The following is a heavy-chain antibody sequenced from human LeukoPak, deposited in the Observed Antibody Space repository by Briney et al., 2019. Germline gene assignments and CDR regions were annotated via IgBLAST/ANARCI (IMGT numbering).Heavy chain of an antibody. V-gene: IGHV4-34*01. Sequence: SETLSLTCAVYGGSFSGYYWSWIRQPPGKGLEWIGEINHSGSTNYNPSLKSRVTISVDTSKNQFSLKPSSVTAADTAVYYCARGWHGSSSGGYYFDYWGQGTLVTVSS. CDR1: GGSFSGYY. CDR2: INHSGST. CDR3: ARGWHGSSSGGYYFDY. D-gene: IGHD6-6*01. J-gene: IGHJ4*02.